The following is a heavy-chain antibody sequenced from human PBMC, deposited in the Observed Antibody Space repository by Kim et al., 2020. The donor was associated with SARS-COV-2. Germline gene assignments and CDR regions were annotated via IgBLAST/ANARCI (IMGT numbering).Heavy chain of an antibody. CDR1: GFTFSSYG. J-gene: IGHJ6*02. CDR2: ISYDGSNK. Sequence: GGSLRLSCAASGFTFSSYGMHWVRQAPGKGLEWVAVISYDGSNKYYADSVKGRFTISRDNSKNTLYLQMNSLRAEDTAVYYCARDGPLWFGGGTHYYYGMDVWGQGTTVTVSS. V-gene: IGHV3-33*05. CDR3: ARDGPLWFGGGTHYYYGMDV. D-gene: IGHD3-10*01.